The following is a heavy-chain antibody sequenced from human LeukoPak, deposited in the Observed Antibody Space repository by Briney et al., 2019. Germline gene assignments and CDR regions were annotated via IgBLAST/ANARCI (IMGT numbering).Heavy chain of an antibody. CDR2: IYYSGST. D-gene: IGHD6-6*01. V-gene: IGHV4-59*01. CDR3: ARSVPQPIAARPSYAFDI. Sequence: SETLSLTCTVSGGSISSYYWSWIRQPPGKGLEWIGYIYYSGSTNYNPSLKSRATISVDTSKNQFSLKLSSVTAADTAVYYCARSVPQPIAARPSYAFDIWGQGTMVTVSS. CDR1: GGSISSYY. J-gene: IGHJ3*02.